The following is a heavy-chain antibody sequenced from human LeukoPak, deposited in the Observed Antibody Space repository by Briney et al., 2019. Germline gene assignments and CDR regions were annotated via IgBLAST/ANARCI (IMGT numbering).Heavy chain of an antibody. V-gene: IGHV3-23*01. D-gene: IGHD6-13*01. J-gene: IGHJ6*03. CDR1: GFTFSSYA. CDR3: AKDRIAAADYYYYYMDV. CDR2: ISDSGGST. Sequence: GGSLRLSCAASGFTFSSYAMSWVRQAPGKGLEWVSAISDSGGSTYYADSVKGRFTISRDNSKNTLYLQMNSLRAEDTAVYCCAKDRIAAADYYYYYMDVWGKGTTVTVSS.